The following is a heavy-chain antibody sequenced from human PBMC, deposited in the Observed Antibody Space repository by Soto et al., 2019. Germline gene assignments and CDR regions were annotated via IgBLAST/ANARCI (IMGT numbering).Heavy chain of an antibody. CDR1: GGSVSNTNYY. V-gene: IGHV4-61*01. Sequence: ASETLSLTCTVSGGSVSNTNYYWSWIRQPPGKGLEWIAYMSYSGTANYNPSLKSRVTISVDTSKNQFSLKLSSVTAADTAVYYCARAINFDFWSDSQSGHYFDYWGQGTLVTSPQ. J-gene: IGHJ4*02. CDR2: MSYSGTA. D-gene: IGHD3-3*01. CDR3: ARAINFDFWSDSQSGHYFDY.